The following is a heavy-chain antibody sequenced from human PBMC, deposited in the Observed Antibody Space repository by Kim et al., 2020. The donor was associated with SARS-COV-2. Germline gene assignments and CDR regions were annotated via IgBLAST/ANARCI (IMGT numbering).Heavy chain of an antibody. V-gene: IGHV3-30*18. CDR1: GFTIRTHG. CDR2: TSSDGSNK. J-gene: IGHJ4*01. CDR3: AKEQAARCLEIYRDY. Sequence: GGSLRLSCAVSGFTIRTHGMHWVRQAPGKGLEWVAVTSSDGSNKYYADSEKRRFTISRATSKHSLYMLMNSLRAEDTAVYYCAKEQAARCLEIYRDY. D-gene: IGHD2-2*02.